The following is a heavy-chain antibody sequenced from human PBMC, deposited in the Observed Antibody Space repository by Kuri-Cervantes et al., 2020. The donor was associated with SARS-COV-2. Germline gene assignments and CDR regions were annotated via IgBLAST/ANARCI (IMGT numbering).Heavy chain of an antibody. CDR3: ASSSYCSSSRCYTYGHFDY. Sequence: SESLSLSCTVSGGSISSGSYYWSWIRQPPGKGLEWIGYIYYSGSTYYNPSLKIRVTISVYTSKTQFSLKLSSVTAADTAVYYCASSSYCSSSRCYTYGHFDYWGQGTLVTVSS. CDR1: GGSISSGSYY. D-gene: IGHD2-2*02. CDR2: IYYSGST. V-gene: IGHV4-39*01. J-gene: IGHJ4*02.